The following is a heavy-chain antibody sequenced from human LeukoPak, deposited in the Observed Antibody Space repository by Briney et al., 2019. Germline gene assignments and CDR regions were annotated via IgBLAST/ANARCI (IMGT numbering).Heavy chain of an antibody. CDR2: INPRDGGT. D-gene: IGHD3-22*01. CDR3: ARGPLLGYDTDDSGFDI. Sequence: ASVKVSCKASGYSFNNYYVHCVRQAPGQGLEWVGVINPRDGGTISAQKLQDRVALTRDTSTSTVYLEVSSLKSDDTAVYYCARGPLLGYDTDDSGFDIWGQGTLVIASS. CDR1: GYSFNNYY. V-gene: IGHV1-46*02. J-gene: IGHJ3*02.